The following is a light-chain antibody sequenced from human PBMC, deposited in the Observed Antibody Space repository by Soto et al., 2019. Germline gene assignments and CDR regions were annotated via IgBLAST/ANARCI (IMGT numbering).Light chain of an antibody. CDR3: RSYDRSLSGWV. J-gene: IGLJ3*02. Sequence: QPVLTQPPSVSGAPGQRVTISCTGSSSNIGAGYDVQWYQQVPGTAPKLLISNSINRPSGVPDRFSGSRSDTSASLAITGIQADDEADYYCRSYDRSLSGWVFGGGTKLTVL. V-gene: IGLV1-40*01. CDR1: SSNIGAGYD. CDR2: NSI.